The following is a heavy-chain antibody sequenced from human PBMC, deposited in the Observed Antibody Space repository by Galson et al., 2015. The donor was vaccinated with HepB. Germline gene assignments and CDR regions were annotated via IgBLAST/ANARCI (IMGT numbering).Heavy chain of an antibody. CDR1: GFTFSSYA. V-gene: IGHV3-30-3*01. J-gene: IGHJ6*02. D-gene: IGHD4-17*01. CDR3: ARDKPTVTPATSYYYYGMDV. CDR2: ISYDGSNK. Sequence: SLRLSCAASGFTFSSYAMHWVRQAPGKGLEWVAVISYDGSNKYYADSVKGRFTISRDNSKNTLYLQMNSLRAEDTAVYYCARDKPTVTPATSYYYYGMDVWGQGTTVTVSS.